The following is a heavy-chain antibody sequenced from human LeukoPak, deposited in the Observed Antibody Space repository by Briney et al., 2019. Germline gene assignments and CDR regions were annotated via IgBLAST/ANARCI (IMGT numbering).Heavy chain of an antibody. CDR2: IHYSGST. Sequence: SETLSLTCIVATGSISKYYWSWIRQPPGKGLEWIGYIHYSGSTNYSPSLKSRVTMSVDTSKYQFSLKLSSVTAADTAVYYCARGLRSGWSSPNFDYWGQGTLVTVSS. J-gene: IGHJ4*02. V-gene: IGHV4-59*13. CDR3: ARGLRSGWSSPNFDY. CDR1: TGSISKYY. D-gene: IGHD6-19*01.